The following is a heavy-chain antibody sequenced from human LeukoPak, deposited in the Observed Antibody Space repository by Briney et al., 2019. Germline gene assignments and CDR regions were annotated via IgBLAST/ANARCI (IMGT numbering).Heavy chain of an antibody. CDR1: GFTFSDYY. J-gene: IGHJ6*03. CDR3: ARAYDSSGGSCYPTYYYYYMDV. CDR2: ISSSGSTI. Sequence: GGSLRLSCAASGFTFSDYYMSWIRQAPGKGLEWVSYISSSGSTIYYADSVKGRFTISRDNAKNSLYLQMNSLRAEDTAVYYCARAYDSSGGSCYPTYYYYYMDVWGKGTSVTVSS. V-gene: IGHV3-11*04. D-gene: IGHD2-15*01.